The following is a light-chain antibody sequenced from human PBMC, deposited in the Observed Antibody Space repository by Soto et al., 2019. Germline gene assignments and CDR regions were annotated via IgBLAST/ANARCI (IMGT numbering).Light chain of an antibody. J-gene: IGLJ3*02. CDR2: STN. CDR1: SGSVSTDYY. Sequence: QAVVTQEPSFSVSPGGTVTLTCGLSSGSVSTDYYPSWYQQTPGQPPRTLIYSTNTRSPGVPDRFSGSILGNKAALTITGAQADDECDYYCALYMGSGISVFGGGTKLTVL. CDR3: ALYMGSGISV. V-gene: IGLV8-61*01.